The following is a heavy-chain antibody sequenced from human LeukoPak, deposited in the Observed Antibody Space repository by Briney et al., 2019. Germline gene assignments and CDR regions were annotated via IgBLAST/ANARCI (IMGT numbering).Heavy chain of an antibody. D-gene: IGHD1-26*01. V-gene: IGHV4-4*07. CDR2: IYTSGST. CDR1: GGSISSYY. Sequence: SETLSLTCTVSGGSISSYYWSWIRQPAGKGLEWIGRIYTSGSTNYNPSLKSRVTISVDTSENQFSLKLNSVTAADTAVYYCARLIGVGASYYFDYWGQGTLVTVSS. J-gene: IGHJ4*02. CDR3: ARLIGVGASYYFDY.